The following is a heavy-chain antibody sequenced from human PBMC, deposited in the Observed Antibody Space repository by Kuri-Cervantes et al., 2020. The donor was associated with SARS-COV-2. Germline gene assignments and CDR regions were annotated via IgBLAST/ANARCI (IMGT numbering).Heavy chain of an antibody. Sequence: ASVKVSCKASGYTFTSYGISWVRQAPGQRLEWMGWINAGNGNTKYSQKFQGRVTITRDTSASTAYMELSSLRSEDTAVYYCARERGQWLVRNGMDVWGQGTTVTVSS. J-gene: IGHJ6*02. D-gene: IGHD6-19*01. CDR2: INAGNGNT. CDR1: GYTFTSYG. V-gene: IGHV1-3*01. CDR3: ARERGQWLVRNGMDV.